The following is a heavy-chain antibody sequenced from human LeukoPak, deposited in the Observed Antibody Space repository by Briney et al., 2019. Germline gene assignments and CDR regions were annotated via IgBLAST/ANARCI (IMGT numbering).Heavy chain of an antibody. CDR2: ISNNGGYT. Sequence: GGSLRLSCAASGFTFSSSAMSWVRQAPGKGLEWVSAISNNGGYTYYADSAQGRFTISRDNSKSTLYLQMNSLRAEDTAVYYCARAYHYYDFWSGYYPGRDYYYYYGMDVWGQGTTVTVSS. CDR3: ARAYHYYDFWSGYYPGRDYYYYYGMDV. D-gene: IGHD3-3*01. J-gene: IGHJ6*02. CDR1: GFTFSSSA. V-gene: IGHV3-23*01.